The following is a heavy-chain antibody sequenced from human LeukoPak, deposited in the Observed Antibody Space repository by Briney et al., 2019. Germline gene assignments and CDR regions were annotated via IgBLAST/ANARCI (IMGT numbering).Heavy chain of an antibody. Sequence: PSETLSLTCTVSGGSISSSSYYWGWTRQPPGKGLEWIGSIYYSGSSYYNPSLKSRVTISLDTSKNQFSLKVSTVTAADTAVYYCARSPGGVNNWFDPWGQGTLVTVSS. V-gene: IGHV4-39*07. CDR2: IYYSGSS. D-gene: IGHD2-8*01. CDR3: ARSPGGVNNWFDP. J-gene: IGHJ5*02. CDR1: GGSISSSSYY.